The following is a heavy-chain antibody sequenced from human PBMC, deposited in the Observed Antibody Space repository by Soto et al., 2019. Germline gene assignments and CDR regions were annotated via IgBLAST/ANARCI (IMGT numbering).Heavy chain of an antibody. CDR3: ARERFRGVMGYYCMDV. J-gene: IGHJ6*02. CDR1: GFTFSSYW. D-gene: IGHD3-16*01. V-gene: IGHV3-7*01. Sequence: EVQLVESGGGLVQPGGSLRLSCAASGFTFSSYWMSWVRQAPGKGLEWVANIKQDGSEQYYVDSVKGLFTISRDNAKKSLYLKMNRPRAEATAVYYCARERFRGVMGYYCMDVWVQGTTVTVSS. CDR2: IKQDGSEQ.